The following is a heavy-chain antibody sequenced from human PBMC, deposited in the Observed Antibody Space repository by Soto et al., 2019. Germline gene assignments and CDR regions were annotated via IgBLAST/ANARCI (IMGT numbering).Heavy chain of an antibody. Sequence: EVQLVESGGGLIQPGGSLRLSCAVSGFTVRANYMSWVRQAPGKGLEWVSVIYSGGTTYYADSVKGRFIISRDISKKPLDLQMNILRADDTAVYYCHGYGYWGQGTLVTVSS. J-gene: IGHJ4*02. CDR1: GFTVRANY. V-gene: IGHV3-53*01. CDR2: IYSGGTT. CDR3: HGYGY. D-gene: IGHD5-12*01.